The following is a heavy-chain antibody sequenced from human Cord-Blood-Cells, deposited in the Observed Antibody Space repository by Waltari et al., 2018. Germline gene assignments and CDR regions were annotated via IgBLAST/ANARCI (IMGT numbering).Heavy chain of an antibody. CDR2: IRYDGSNQ. J-gene: IGHJ4*02. V-gene: IGHV3-30*02. Sequence: QVQLVESGGGVVKPGGSLRLSCAASGFTFSSYGMHWVRQAPGKGLVWVAFIRYDGSNQYDADSVNGLFTISRDNSKNTLYLQMNSLRAEDTAVYYCAKAGSSSYFDYWGQGPRSPSPQ. CDR3: AKAGSSSYFDY. D-gene: IGHD6-6*01. CDR1: GFTFSSYG.